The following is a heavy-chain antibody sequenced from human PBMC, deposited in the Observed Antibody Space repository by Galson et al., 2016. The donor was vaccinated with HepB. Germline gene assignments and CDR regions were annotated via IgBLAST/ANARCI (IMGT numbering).Heavy chain of an antibody. CDR2: IKSKTDGGTT. CDR3: TTLVGATLVYYFDS. V-gene: IGHV3-15*01. Sequence: SLRLSCAASGFTFSNGWLNWVRQAPGKGLEWVGRIKSKTDGGTTDYAAPVKGRFTISRDDSKNTLYLQMNSLKTEDTAVYYCTTLVGATLVYYFDSWGQGSLVTVSS. J-gene: IGHJ4*02. CDR1: GFTFSNGW. D-gene: IGHD1-26*01.